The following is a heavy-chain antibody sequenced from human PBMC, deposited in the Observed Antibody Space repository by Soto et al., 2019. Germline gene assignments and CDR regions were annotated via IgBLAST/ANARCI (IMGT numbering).Heavy chain of an antibody. CDR3: GRGRSGEVVVFY. V-gene: IGHV1-2*02. CDR2: IGPKRGDT. D-gene: IGHD3-16*02. Sequence: QVQLVQSGAEVKESGASVKVSCKASGYTFTGYYIHWVRQAPGQGLEWVGEIGPKRGDTRYAQKFQGRVTMTKDTSITTGYMELSNLSPDDTAVYYCGRGRSGEVVVFYWGQGTLVTVHS. J-gene: IGHJ4*02. CDR1: GYTFTGYY.